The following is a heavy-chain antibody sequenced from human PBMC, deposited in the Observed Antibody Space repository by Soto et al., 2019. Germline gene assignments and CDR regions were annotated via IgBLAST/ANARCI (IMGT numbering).Heavy chain of an antibody. J-gene: IGHJ6*02. Sequence: QITLKESGPTLVKPTQTLTLTCNFSGFSLSTGGMGVGWIRQPPGKALEWLALIYWDGDRRYRPSLMSRLTIAKDNSKNQVVLTMTNMDPVDTATYYCVHSRCGGDCLQSYSSHYYYGMDIWGQGTTVTVSS. V-gene: IGHV2-5*02. CDR3: VHSRCGGDCLQSYSSHYYYGMDI. CDR1: GFSLSTGGMG. CDR2: IYWDGDR. D-gene: IGHD2-21*02.